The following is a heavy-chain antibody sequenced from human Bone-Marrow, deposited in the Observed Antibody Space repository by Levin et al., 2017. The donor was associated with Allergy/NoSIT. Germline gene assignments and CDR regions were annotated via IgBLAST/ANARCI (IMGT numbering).Heavy chain of an antibody. J-gene: IGHJ1*01. V-gene: IGHV3-30*18. CDR1: GFTFSRFG. CDR3: AKEGSPNAEYLHH. Sequence: GESLKISCAASGFTFSRFGMHWVRQAPGKGLEWMAMVSYEGTNNYTADSVKGRFTVFRDNSKGRLYLQMNSLTPEDSAMYYCAKEGSPNAEYLHHWGLGTLVTVSS. CDR2: VSYEGTNN.